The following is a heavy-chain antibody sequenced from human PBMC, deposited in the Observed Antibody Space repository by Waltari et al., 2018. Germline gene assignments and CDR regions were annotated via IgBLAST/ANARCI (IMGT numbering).Heavy chain of an antibody. D-gene: IGHD1-26*01. CDR2: MNPNSGNT. Sequence: QVQLVQSGAEVKKPGASVKVSCKASGYTFTSYDINWGRPATGQGLEWMGWMNPNSGNTGYAQKFQGRVTMTRNTSISTAYMELSSLKSEDTAVYYCAREPLGVGATNNWFDPWGQGTLVTVSS. CDR1: GYTFTSYD. CDR3: AREPLGVGATNNWFDP. V-gene: IGHV1-8*01. J-gene: IGHJ5*02.